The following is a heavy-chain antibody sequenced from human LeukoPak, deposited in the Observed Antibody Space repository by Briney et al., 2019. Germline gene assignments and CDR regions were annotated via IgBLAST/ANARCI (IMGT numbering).Heavy chain of an antibody. CDR3: ARHRRRYYYYMDV. CDR2: INHSGST. D-gene: IGHD6-6*01. V-gene: IGHV4-34*01. J-gene: IGHJ6*03. CDR1: GGSFSGYY. Sequence: PSETLSLTCAVYGGSFSGYYWSWIRQPPGKGLEWIGEINHSGSTNYNPSLKSRVTISVDTSKNQFSLKLSSVTAADTAVYYCARHRRRYYYYMDVWGKGTTVTISS.